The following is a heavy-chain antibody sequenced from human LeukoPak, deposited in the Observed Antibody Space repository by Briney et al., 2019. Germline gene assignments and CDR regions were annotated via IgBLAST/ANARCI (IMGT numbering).Heavy chain of an antibody. CDR1: GYTFTGYY. CDR3: AILDFWSGGLDY. CDR2: INPNSGGT. V-gene: IGHV1-2*02. Sequence: PWASMKVSCKASGYTFTGYYMHWVRQAPGQGLEWMGWINPNSGGTNYAQKFQGRVTMTRDTSISTAYMELSRLRSDDTAVYYCAILDFWSGGLDYWGQGTLVTVSS. J-gene: IGHJ4*02. D-gene: IGHD3-3*01.